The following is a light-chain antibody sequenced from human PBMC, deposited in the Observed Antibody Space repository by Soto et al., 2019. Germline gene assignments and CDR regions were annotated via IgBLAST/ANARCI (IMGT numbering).Light chain of an antibody. J-gene: IGKJ1*01. CDR2: GAS. Sequence: EIVLTQSPGPLSLSPGEGATLSCRASQSVSSSYLAWYQQKPGQAPRLLIYGASSRATGIPDRFSGSGSGTDFTLTISRLEPEDFAVYYCQQYGSSPWTFGQGTKVDIK. CDR1: QSVSSSY. V-gene: IGKV3-20*01. CDR3: QQYGSSPWT.